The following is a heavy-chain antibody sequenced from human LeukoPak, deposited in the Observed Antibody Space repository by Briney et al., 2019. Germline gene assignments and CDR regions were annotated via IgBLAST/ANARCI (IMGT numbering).Heavy chain of an antibody. V-gene: IGHV3-66*02. J-gene: IGHJ4*02. D-gene: IGHD5-18*01. CDR3: ARERAELWLLDY. Sequence: GGSLRLSCEASGFTFSGNAMAWVRQAPGKGPEWVSGIGSDGRIHYADSVKGRFTISRDNSKNTLYLQMNSLRAEDTAVYYCARERAELWLLDYWGQGTLVTVSS. CDR2: IGSDGRI. CDR1: GFTFSGNA.